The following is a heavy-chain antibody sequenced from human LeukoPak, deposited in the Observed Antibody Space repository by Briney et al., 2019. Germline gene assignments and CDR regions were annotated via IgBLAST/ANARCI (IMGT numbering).Heavy chain of an antibody. CDR3: ARGATTLQREDAFDI. D-gene: IGHD5-24*01. J-gene: IGHJ3*02. CDR1: GFIFKTYS. Sequence: GESLRLSCAASGFIFKTYSMDWVRQAPRKGLEWVSSISTSSGYIYYADSVKGRFTISRDNAKNLLFLQMNSLRAEDTAVYYCARGATTLQREDAFDIWGQGTMVTVSS. V-gene: IGHV3-21*06. CDR2: ISTSSGYI.